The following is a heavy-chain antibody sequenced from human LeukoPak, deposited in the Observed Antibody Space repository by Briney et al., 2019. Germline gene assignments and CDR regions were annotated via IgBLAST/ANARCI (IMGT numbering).Heavy chain of an antibody. D-gene: IGHD4-23*01. V-gene: IGHV1-46*01. CDR3: AREQDGGKHDY. CDR1: GYIFTSYY. J-gene: IGHJ4*02. CDR2: INPSRGNT. Sequence: ASVKVSCKASGYIFTSYYMHWVRQAPGQGLEWMGIINPSRGNTNYAQKFQGRVTMTRDTSTSTVYMELSGLRSEDTAVYYCAREQDGGKHDYWGQGTLVAVSS.